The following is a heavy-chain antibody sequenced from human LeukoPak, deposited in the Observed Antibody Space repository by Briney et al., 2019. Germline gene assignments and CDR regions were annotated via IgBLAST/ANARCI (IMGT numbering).Heavy chain of an antibody. CDR3: AKELDFGESYYYYGMDV. V-gene: IGHV3-30*04. CDR2: ISYDGSNK. Sequence: PGGSLRLSCAASGFTFSSYAMHWVRQAPGKGLEWVAVISYDGSNKYYADSVKGRFTISRDNSKNTLYLQMNSLRAEDTAVYYCAKELDFGESYYYYGMDVWGQGTTVTVSS. J-gene: IGHJ6*02. CDR1: GFTFSSYA. D-gene: IGHD3-10*01.